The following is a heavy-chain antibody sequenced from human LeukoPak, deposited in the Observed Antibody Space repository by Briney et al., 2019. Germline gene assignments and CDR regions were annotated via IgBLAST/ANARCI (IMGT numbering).Heavy chain of an antibody. CDR3: ARGQLWFDY. D-gene: IGHD5-18*01. CDR1: GFTFRNYA. V-gene: IGHV3-23*01. Sequence: GGSLRLSCAASGFTFRNYAMSWVRQAPGQGLERVSPISGSGGNTYYADSVKGRFTISRDNSKNTLYLQMNSLRAEDTAVYYCARGQLWFDYWGQGTLVTVSS. CDR2: ISGSGGNT. J-gene: IGHJ5*01.